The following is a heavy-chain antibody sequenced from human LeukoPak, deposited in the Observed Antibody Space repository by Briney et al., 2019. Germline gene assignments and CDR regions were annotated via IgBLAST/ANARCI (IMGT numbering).Heavy chain of an antibody. CDR2: IYTSGST. V-gene: IGHV4-4*07. Sequence: KPSETLSLTCTVSGGSISSYYWSWIRQPAGKGLEWIGRIYTSGSTNYNPSLKSRVTISVDTSKNQFSLKLSSVTAADTAVYYCASTFWRDTAMVVAYYMDVWGKGTTVTVSS. D-gene: IGHD5-18*01. CDR3: ASTFWRDTAMVVAYYMDV. CDR1: GGSISSYY. J-gene: IGHJ6*03.